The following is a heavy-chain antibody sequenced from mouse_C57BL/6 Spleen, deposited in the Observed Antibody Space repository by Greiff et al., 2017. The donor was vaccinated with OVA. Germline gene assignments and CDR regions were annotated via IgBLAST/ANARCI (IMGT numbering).Heavy chain of an antibody. Sequence: VKLMESGAELVRPGASVTLSCKASGYTFTDYEMHWVKQTPVHGLEWIGAIDPETGGTAYNQKFKGKAILTADKSSSTAYMELRSLTSEDSAVYYCTRITTVVEDYWGQGTTLTVSS. CDR2: IDPETGGT. D-gene: IGHD1-1*01. CDR1: GYTFTDYE. J-gene: IGHJ2*01. V-gene: IGHV1-15*01. CDR3: TRITTVVEDY.